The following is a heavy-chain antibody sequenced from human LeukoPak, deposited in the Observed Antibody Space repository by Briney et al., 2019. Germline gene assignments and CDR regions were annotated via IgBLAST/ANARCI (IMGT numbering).Heavy chain of an antibody. J-gene: IGHJ4*02. CDR3: VRGTPTPGMDY. CDR2: IDTTTGNP. D-gene: IGHD3-10*01. V-gene: IGHV7-4-1*02. CDR1: GYPFIAHF. Sequence: GASVKVSCKASGYPFIAHFLNWVRQAPGQGLEWMGNIDTTTGNPRYAPDFTGRFVFSLDTSVSTAYLQITSLKADDTAAYYCVRGTPTPGMDYWGQGTQVTVSS.